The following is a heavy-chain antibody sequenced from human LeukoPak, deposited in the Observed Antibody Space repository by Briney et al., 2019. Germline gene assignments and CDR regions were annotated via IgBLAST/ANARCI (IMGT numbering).Heavy chain of an antibody. D-gene: IGHD4-23*01. V-gene: IGHV3-30*14. CDR2: ISYDGSNK. CDR1: GFTFSNAW. CDR3: ARRGDGGRSFDY. J-gene: IGHJ4*02. Sequence: GGSLRLSCAASGFTFSNAWMNWVRQAPGKGLEWVAVISYDGSNKYYADSVKGRFTISRDNSKNTLYLQVNSLRAEDTAVYYCARRGDGGRSFDYWGQGTLVTVSS.